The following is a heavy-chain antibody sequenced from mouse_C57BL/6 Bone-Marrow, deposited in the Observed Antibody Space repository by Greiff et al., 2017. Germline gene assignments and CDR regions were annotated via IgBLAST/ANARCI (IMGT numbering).Heavy chain of an antibody. J-gene: IGHJ2*01. CDR2: IDPSDSET. Sequence: QVQLQQSGAELVRPGSSVKLSCKASGYTFPSYWMHWVKQRPIQGLEWIGNIDPSDSETHYNQKFKDKATLTVDKSSSTAYMQLSSLTSEDSAVYDCGRRLTTVVARFGYWGQGTTLTGSS. V-gene: IGHV1-52*01. CDR1: GYTFPSYW. D-gene: IGHD1-1*01. CDR3: GRRLTTVVARFGY.